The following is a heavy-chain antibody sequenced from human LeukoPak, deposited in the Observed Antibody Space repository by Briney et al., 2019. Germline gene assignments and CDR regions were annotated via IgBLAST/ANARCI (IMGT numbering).Heavy chain of an antibody. Sequence: APVKVSCKASAYTVISYAIHWVRQAPGQRLEWMGWVHAGTGNTKYSQRFQGRVTITRDTSANTVYMELSRLRPEDTAVYYCARDITIGTTRFDPWGQGTLVTVSP. D-gene: IGHD1-1*01. CDR2: VHAGTGNT. CDR3: ARDITIGTTRFDP. CDR1: AYTVISYA. J-gene: IGHJ5*02. V-gene: IGHV1-3*01.